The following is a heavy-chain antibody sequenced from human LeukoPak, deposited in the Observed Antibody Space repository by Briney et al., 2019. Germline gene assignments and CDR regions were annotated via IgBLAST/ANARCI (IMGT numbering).Heavy chain of an antibody. CDR1: GVSISSYY. J-gene: IGHJ6*02. CDR3: ARHWGNAGDAYYYHGLDF. CDR2: IYYSGST. Sequence: PSETLSLTCTVSGVSISSYYWSWIRQPPGKGLEWIGYIYYSGSTNYNPSLKSRVTISVDTSKNQFSLKLSSVTAADTAVYYCARHWGNAGDAYYYHGLDFWGQGTTVTVSS. V-gene: IGHV4-59*01. D-gene: IGHD4-17*01.